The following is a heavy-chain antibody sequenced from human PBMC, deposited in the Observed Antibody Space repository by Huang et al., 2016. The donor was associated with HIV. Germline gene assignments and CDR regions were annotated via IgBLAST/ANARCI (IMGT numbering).Heavy chain of an antibody. J-gene: IGHJ3*02. CDR3: AREGQTWYGKPIAAFEI. CDR1: GGSFNSLA. CDR2: IFPLLSVT. D-gene: IGHD6-13*01. V-gene: IGHV1-69*10. Sequence: VQLVQSGAEVKRPGTSVKISCKASGGSFNSLAFNWVRQAPGQGLQCMGGIFPLLSVTNYAEKFRGRLTISADKSTSTVFMELRGLTSEDTAGFFCAREGQTWYGKPIAAFEIWGQGTTVIVSP.